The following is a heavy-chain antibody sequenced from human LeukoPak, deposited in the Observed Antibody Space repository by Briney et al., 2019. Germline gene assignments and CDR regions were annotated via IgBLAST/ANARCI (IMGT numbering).Heavy chain of an antibody. D-gene: IGHD2-8*01. J-gene: IGHJ4*02. Sequence: KSGGSLRLSCAASGFTFSSYSMNWVRQAPGKGLEWVSSISSSSSYIYYADSVKGRFTISRDNAKNSLYLQMNSLRAEDTAVYYCARAVGCTNGVCYESHDYWGQGTLVTVSS. CDR2: ISSSSSYI. CDR1: GFTFSSYS. CDR3: ARAVGCTNGVCYESHDY. V-gene: IGHV3-21*01.